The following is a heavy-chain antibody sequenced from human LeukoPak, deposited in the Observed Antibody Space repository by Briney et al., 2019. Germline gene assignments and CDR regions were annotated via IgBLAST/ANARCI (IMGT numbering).Heavy chain of an antibody. CDR3: ARWPYSSSYYFDY. J-gene: IGHJ4*02. CDR1: GFTFSDYD. CDR2: ITSGTTYI. D-gene: IGHD6-6*01. V-gene: IGHV3-21*01. Sequence: SGGSLRLSCAASGFTFSDYDMNWVRQSPEKGLEWVSSITSGTTYIYYADSVRGRFTLSRDNAKNSLYLQMNSLRAEDTAVYYCARWPYSSSYYFDYWGQGTLVTVSS.